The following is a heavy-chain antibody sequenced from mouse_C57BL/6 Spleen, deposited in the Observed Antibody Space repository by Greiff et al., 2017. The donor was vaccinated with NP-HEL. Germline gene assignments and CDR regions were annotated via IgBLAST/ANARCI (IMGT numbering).Heavy chain of an antibody. V-gene: IGHV2-2*01. Sequence: VQRVESGPGLVQPSPCLSISCTASGFSFTSYGVHWVRQSPGKGLEWLGVIWSGGSTDYNAAFISRLSISKDNTKSQVFFKMNSLQAEATAIYNCARNCYFDVWGTGTTVTVSS. CDR3: ARNCYFDV. CDR1: GFSFTSYG. CDR2: IWSGGST. J-gene: IGHJ1*03.